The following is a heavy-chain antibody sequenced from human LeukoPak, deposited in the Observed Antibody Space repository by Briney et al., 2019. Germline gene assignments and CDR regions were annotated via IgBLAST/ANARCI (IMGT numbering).Heavy chain of an antibody. Sequence: GGSLRLSCAASGFTFSSYWMSWVRQAPGKGLEWVANIKQDGSEKYYVGSVKGRFTISRDNAKNSLYLQMNSLRAEDTAVYYCARDLELLWFGEFIGGGFDYWGQGTLVTVSS. CDR1: GFTFSSYW. CDR3: ARDLELLWFGEFIGGGFDY. V-gene: IGHV3-7*01. CDR2: IKQDGSEK. D-gene: IGHD3-10*01. J-gene: IGHJ4*02.